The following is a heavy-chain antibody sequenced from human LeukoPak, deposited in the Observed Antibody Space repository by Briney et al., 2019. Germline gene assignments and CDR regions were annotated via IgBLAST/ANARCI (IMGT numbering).Heavy chain of an antibody. CDR1: GYSISSGYY. Sequence: SETLSLTCTVSGYSISSGYYWGWIRQPPGKGLEWIGSTYHSGSTYYNPSLKSRVTISVDTSKNQFSLKLSSVTAADTAVYYCARVYSSGWSPSDWYFDLWGRGTLVTVSS. D-gene: IGHD6-19*01. V-gene: IGHV4-38-2*02. CDR3: ARVYSSGWSPSDWYFDL. CDR2: TYHSGST. J-gene: IGHJ2*01.